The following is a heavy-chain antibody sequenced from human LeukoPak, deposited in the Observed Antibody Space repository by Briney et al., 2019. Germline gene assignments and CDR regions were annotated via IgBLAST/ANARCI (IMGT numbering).Heavy chain of an antibody. CDR3: ARGWAGNY. CDR1: GFTFSNYE. CDR2: IGSSGTLM. D-gene: IGHD6-19*01. V-gene: IGHV3-48*03. J-gene: IGHJ4*02. Sequence: GGSLRLSCAASGFTFSNYEMKWVRQAPGKGLEWVSYIGSSGTLMYYADSVKGRFTISRDNAKNSLYLQMNSLRAEDTAVYYCARGWAGNYWGQGTLVTVSS.